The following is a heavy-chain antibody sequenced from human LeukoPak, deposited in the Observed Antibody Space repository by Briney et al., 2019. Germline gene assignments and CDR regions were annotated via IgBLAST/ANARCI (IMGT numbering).Heavy chain of an antibody. V-gene: IGHV3-21*01. D-gene: IGHD3-3*01. Sequence: GGSLRLSCAASEFTFSSYNMNWVRQAPGKGLEWISCISGSGKYIYYADSVKGRFTISRDNAKNSLYLQMNSLRAEDTAVYYCAREPFWSGYYSNLHFDYWGQGTLVTVSS. CDR2: ISGSGKYI. CDR3: AREPFWSGYYSNLHFDY. J-gene: IGHJ4*02. CDR1: EFTFSSYN.